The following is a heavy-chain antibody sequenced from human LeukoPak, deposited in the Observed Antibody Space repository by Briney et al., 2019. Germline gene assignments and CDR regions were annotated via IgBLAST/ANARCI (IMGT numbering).Heavy chain of an antibody. CDR1: GGSISSSSYY. Sequence: PSETLSLTCTVSGGSISSSSYYWGWIRQPPGKGLEWIGSIYYSGSTYYNPSLKSRVTISADTSKNQFSLKLSSVTAADTAVYYCAREGYVGEPFEPFDYWGQGTLVTVSS. J-gene: IGHJ4*02. CDR3: AREGYVGEPFEPFDY. D-gene: IGHD3-16*01. CDR2: IYYSGST. V-gene: IGHV4-39*07.